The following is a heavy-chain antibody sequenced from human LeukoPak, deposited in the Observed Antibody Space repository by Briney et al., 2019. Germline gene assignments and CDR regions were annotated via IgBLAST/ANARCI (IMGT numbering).Heavy chain of an antibody. V-gene: IGHV3-23*01. CDR3: AKGGYQLLYPDDY. D-gene: IGHD2-2*02. Sequence: GGSLRLSCAASGFTFSSYAMSWVRQAPGKGLEWVSAISGSGGSTYYADSVKGRFTISRDNSKNTLYLQMNSLRAEDTAVYYCAKGGYQLLYPDDYWGQRTLVTVSS. CDR1: GFTFSSYA. J-gene: IGHJ4*02. CDR2: ISGSGGST.